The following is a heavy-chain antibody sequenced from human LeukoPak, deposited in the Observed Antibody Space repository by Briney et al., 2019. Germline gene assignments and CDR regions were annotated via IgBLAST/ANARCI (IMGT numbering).Heavy chain of an antibody. V-gene: IGHV4-61*02. CDR3: AREGIKDISPIDY. Sequence: SETLSLTCTVSGGSISSGSYYWSWIRQPAGKGLEWIGRIYTSGSTNYNPSLKSRVTISVDTSKNQFSLKLSSVTAADTAVYYCAREGIKDISPIDYWGQGTLVTVSS. D-gene: IGHD3-9*01. J-gene: IGHJ4*02. CDR2: IYTSGST. CDR1: GGSISSGSYY.